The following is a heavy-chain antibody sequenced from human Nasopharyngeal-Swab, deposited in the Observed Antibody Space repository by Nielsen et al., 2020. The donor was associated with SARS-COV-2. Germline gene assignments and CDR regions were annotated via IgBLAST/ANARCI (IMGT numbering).Heavy chain of an antibody. Sequence: WIRQPPGKGLVWVSRINSDGSSTSYADSVKGRFTISRDNAKNTLYLQMNGLRAEDTAVYYCARGWNYYDSSGYYRGYFDLWGRGTLVTVSS. CDR2: INSDGSST. D-gene: IGHD3-22*01. V-gene: IGHV3-74*01. J-gene: IGHJ2*01. CDR3: ARGWNYYDSSGYYRGYFDL.